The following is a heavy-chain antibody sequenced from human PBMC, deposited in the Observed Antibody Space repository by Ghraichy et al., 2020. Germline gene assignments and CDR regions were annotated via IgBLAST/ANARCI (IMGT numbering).Heavy chain of an antibody. CDR3: ARRDTYYTYYDY. D-gene: IGHD2/OR15-2a*01. CDR1: GYNFANSW. J-gene: IGHJ4*02. CDR2: IYLGDSNI. V-gene: IGHV5-51*01. Sequence: GESLNISCKGSGYNFANSWIGWVRQMPGKCLEWMGIIYLGDSNIRYSPSFQGQFTISADKSISTSYLQWRSLRASDTAMYFCARRDTYYTYYDYWGQGTLVTVSS.